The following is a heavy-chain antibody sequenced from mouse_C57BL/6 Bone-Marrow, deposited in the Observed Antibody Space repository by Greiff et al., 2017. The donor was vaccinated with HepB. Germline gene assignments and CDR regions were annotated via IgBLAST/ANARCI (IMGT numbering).Heavy chain of an antibody. Sequence: VQLQQSGAELVRPGASVKLSCTASGFNIKDDYMHWVKQRPEQGLEWIGWIDPENGDTEYASKFQGKATITADTSSNTAYLQLSSLTSEDTAVYYCTPLGHYYAMDYWGQGTSVTVSS. J-gene: IGHJ4*01. CDR2: IDPENGDT. D-gene: IGHD3-3*01. CDR1: GFNIKDDY. CDR3: TPLGHYYAMDY. V-gene: IGHV14-4*01.